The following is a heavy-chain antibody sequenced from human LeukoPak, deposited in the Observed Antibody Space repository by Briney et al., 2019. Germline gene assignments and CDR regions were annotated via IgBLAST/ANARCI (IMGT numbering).Heavy chain of an antibody. J-gene: IGHJ4*02. CDR3: ARARYSYVPFDY. Sequence: GGSLRLSCAASGFTFSSYWMRWVRQAPGKGLEWVANIKQDGSEKYYVDSVKGRFSISRDNAKNSLYLQMNSLRAEDTAVYYCARARYSYVPFDYWGQGTLVTVSS. CDR2: IKQDGSEK. V-gene: IGHV3-7*03. CDR1: GFTFSSYW. D-gene: IGHD5-18*01.